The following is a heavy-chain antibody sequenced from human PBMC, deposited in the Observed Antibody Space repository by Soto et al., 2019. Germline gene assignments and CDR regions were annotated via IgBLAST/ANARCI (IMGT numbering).Heavy chain of an antibody. D-gene: IGHD4-17*01. J-gene: IGHJ4*02. Sequence: GASVKVSCKASGYTFTSYARHWVRQAPGQRLEWMGWTTAGNGNTRYSQKFPGRVTITRDTSASTAYMELSSLRSEDKAVYYCARFGFYYGDSPNFDYRGQGTLVTVSS. CDR3: ARFGFYYGDSPNFDY. CDR1: GYTFTSYA. CDR2: TTAGNGNT. V-gene: IGHV1-3*01.